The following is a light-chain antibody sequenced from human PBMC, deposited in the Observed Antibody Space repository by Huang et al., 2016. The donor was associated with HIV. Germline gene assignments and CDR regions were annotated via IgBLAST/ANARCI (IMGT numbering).Light chain of an antibody. Sequence: EIVLTQSPGTLSLSPGERATLSCRASQSVSSSYLVWYQQKPGQAPRLLLYEASSRATGSPDRFSGSGSGTDFTLTISRLEPEDFAVYYCQQYGSSPPTFGQGTKVEIK. V-gene: IGKV3-20*01. J-gene: IGKJ1*01. CDR2: EAS. CDR3: QQYGSSPPT. CDR1: QSVSSSY.